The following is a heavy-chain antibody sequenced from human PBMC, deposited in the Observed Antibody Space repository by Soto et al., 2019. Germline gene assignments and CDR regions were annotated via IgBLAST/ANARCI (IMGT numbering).Heavy chain of an antibody. CDR3: ARSVAGHFDY. CDR2: ITSDTATI. J-gene: IGHJ4*02. CDR1: GFTFNIYS. V-gene: IGHV3-48*02. D-gene: IGHD6-19*01. Sequence: EVQLVESGGGLVQPGGSLRLSCAASGFTFNIYSMNWVRQAPGKGLEWVSYITSDTATIHYADSVRGRFTISRDNAENSLFLHMNSLRDGDTAAYYCARSVAGHFDYWGQGALVTVSS.